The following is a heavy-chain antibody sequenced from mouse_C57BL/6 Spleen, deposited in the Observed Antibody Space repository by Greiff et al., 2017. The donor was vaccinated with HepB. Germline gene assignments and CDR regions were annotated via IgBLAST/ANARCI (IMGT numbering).Heavy chain of an antibody. D-gene: IGHD1-1*01. CDR3: ARQLTPYCDY. CDR1: GFTFSSYT. Sequence: EVHLVESGGGLVKPGGSLKLSCAASGFTFSSYTMSWVRQTPEKRLEWVATISGGGGNTYYPDSVKGRFTISRDNAKNTLYLQMSSLRSEDTAFYYCARQLTPYCDYWGQGTTLTVSS. V-gene: IGHV5-9*01. J-gene: IGHJ2*01. CDR2: ISGGGGNT.